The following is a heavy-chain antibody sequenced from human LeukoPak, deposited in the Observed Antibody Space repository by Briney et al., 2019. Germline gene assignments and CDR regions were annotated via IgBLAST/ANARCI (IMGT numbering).Heavy chain of an antibody. J-gene: IGHJ5*02. CDR1: GFTFSSYV. CDR3: ARESMPTTVTKPPGWFDP. Sequence: GGSLRLSCAASGFTFSSYVMSWVRQAPGKGLEWVSVIYSGGSTYYADSVKGRFTISRDNSKNTLYLQMNSLRAEDTAVYYCARESMPTTVTKPPGWFDPWGQGTLVTVSS. D-gene: IGHD4-17*01. V-gene: IGHV3-53*01. CDR2: IYSGGST.